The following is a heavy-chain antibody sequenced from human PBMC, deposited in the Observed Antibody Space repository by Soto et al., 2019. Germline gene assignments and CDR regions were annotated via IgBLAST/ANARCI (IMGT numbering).Heavy chain of an antibody. CDR2: ISSSDNTI. J-gene: IGHJ5*02. V-gene: IGHV3-11*01. Sequence: TGGSLRLSXAASGFTFSDYYMSWIRQAPGKGLEWVSYISSSDNTIYYADSVKGRFTISRDNAKNSLYLQMNSLRAEDTAVYYCAGPPGARGFDPWGQGTLVTVSS. CDR1: GFTFSDYY. CDR3: AGPPGARGFDP.